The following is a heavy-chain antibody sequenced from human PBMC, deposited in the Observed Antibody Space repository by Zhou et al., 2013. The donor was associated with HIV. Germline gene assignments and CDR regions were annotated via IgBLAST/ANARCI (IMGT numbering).Heavy chain of an antibody. D-gene: IGHD3-9*01. Sequence: QVQLVQSGAEVKKPGSSVKVSCKASGGTFSNYAISWVRQAPGQGLEWMGGIIPIFEAASYAQKFQDRLTITTDESTTTAYMDLSSLRSEDTAIYYCARAQGDMLTEGYFDYWGQGTLVTVSS. J-gene: IGHJ4*02. CDR3: ARAQGDMLTEGYFDY. CDR2: IIPIFEAA. CDR1: GGTFSNYA. V-gene: IGHV1-69*05.